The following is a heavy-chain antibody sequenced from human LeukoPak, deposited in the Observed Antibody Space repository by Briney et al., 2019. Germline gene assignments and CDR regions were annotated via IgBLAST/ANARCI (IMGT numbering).Heavy chain of an antibody. Sequence: GGSLRLSCAASGFTVSSNYMSWVRQAPGKGLEWVSVIYSGGSTYYADSVKGRFTISRDNSKNTLYLQMNSLRAEDTAVYYCATIERWLQSYYFDYWGQGTLVTVSS. CDR3: ATIERWLQSYYFDY. CDR1: GFTVSSNY. CDR2: IYSGGST. V-gene: IGHV3-53*01. D-gene: IGHD5-24*01. J-gene: IGHJ4*02.